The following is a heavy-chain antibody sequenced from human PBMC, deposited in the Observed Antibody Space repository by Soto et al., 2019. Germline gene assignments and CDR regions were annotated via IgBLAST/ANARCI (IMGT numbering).Heavy chain of an antibody. V-gene: IGHV3-11*01. Sequence: QVRLVESGGGLVKPGGSLSLSCTASGFTFSDYYMSWIRQAPGKGLEWVAYINSVGNDMYYVDSVKGRFTIFRDNAKNSLYLQMNSLRAEDTAIYYCARDSGYSHFDSWGQGTLVTVSS. D-gene: IGHD5-18*01. J-gene: IGHJ4*02. CDR3: ARDSGYSHFDS. CDR1: GFTFSDYY. CDR2: INSVGNDM.